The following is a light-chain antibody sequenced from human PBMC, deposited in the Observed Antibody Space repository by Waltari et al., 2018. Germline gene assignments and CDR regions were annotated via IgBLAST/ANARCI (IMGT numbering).Light chain of an antibody. CDR1: QSVTRY. Sequence: DIQMTQSPSSLYASVGDRVTITCRASQSVTRYLNWYQHKPGKAPKLLIYAASTLHSGVPSRFSGSGSGTDFTLTISSPQPEDFATYYCQQTYYSPLTFGPGTKVDIK. CDR2: AAS. CDR3: QQTYYSPLT. J-gene: IGKJ3*01. V-gene: IGKV1-39*01.